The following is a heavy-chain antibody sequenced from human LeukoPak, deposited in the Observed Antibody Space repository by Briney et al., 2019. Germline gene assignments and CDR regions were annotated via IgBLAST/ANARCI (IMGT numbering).Heavy chain of an antibody. CDR3: ARDPSGSPYYYYGMDV. CDR2: IIPILSIA. Sequence: SVKVSCKASGYTFTSYGISWVRQAPGQGLEWMGRIIPILSIANYAQKFQGRVTITADKSTSTAYMELSSLRSEDTAVYYCARDPSGSPYYYYGMDVWGQGTTVTVSS. D-gene: IGHD1-26*01. CDR1: GYTFTSYG. J-gene: IGHJ6*02. V-gene: IGHV1-69*04.